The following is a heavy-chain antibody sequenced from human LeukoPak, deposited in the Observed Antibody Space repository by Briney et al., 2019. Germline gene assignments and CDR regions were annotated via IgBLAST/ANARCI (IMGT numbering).Heavy chain of an antibody. CDR1: GITLSNYG. J-gene: IGHJ4*02. CDR3: AKRGVVIRVILVGFHKEAYYFDS. Sequence: GGSLRLSCAVSGITLSNYGMSWVRQAPGKGLEWVAGISGSGGSTNYADSVKGRFTISKDNPKNTLFLQMNSLRAGDTAVYFCAKRGVVIRVILVGFHKEAYYFDSWGQGALVTVSS. V-gene: IGHV3-23*01. CDR2: ISGSGGST. D-gene: IGHD2/OR15-2a*01.